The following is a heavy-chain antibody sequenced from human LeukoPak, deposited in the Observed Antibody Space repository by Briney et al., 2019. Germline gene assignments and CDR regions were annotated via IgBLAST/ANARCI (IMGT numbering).Heavy chain of an antibody. CDR2: IYYSGST. D-gene: IGHD6-19*01. CDR3: ARDSSEWVAQHFHP. J-gene: IGHJ5*02. CDR1: GGSMRSGY. Sequence: PSETLSLTCTVSGGSMRSGYWSWVRQPPGKGLEWIGYIYYSGSTTYNPSLKSRGTICVHTSKKQFSLKMRSETAADTAVYYCARDSSEWVAQHFHPWGQGILVTASS. V-gene: IGHV4-59*01.